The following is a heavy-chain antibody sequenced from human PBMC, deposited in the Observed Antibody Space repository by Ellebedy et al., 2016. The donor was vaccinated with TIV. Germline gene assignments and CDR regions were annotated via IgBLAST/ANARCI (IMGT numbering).Heavy chain of an antibody. CDR2: ISVGGST. CDR3: SSETFNDVDLELWGLFDM. Sequence: GESLKISCVVSGFTVNSNYMSWVRQAPGKGLEWVSVISVGGSTYYADSVKGRFTISSANSKHTLFLQMNSLRAEDTAVYYCSSETFNDVDLELWGLFDMWGQGTTVTVSS. D-gene: IGHD3-16*01. J-gene: IGHJ3*02. V-gene: IGHV3-66*01. CDR1: GFTVNSNY.